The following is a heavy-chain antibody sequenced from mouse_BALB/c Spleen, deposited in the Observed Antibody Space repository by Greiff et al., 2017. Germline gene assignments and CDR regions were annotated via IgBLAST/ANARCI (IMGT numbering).Heavy chain of an antibody. CDR1: GFTFSSFG. CDR2: ISSGSSTI. CDR3: ARAYYYGSSPYAMDY. V-gene: IGHV5-17*02. J-gene: IGHJ4*01. Sequence: EVQRVESGGGLVQPGGSRKLSCAASGFTFSSFGMHWVRQAPEKGLEWVAYISSGSSTIYYADTVKGRFTISRDNPKNTLFLQMTSLRSEDTAMYYCARAYYYGSSPYAMDYWGQGTSVTVSS. D-gene: IGHD1-1*01.